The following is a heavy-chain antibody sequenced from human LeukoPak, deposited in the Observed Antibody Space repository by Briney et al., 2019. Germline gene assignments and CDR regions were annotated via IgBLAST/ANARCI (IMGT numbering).Heavy chain of an antibody. CDR1: GGSFSGYY. D-gene: IGHD3-22*01. CDR3: ARGGPYDSSGYYYFPGKGIFDY. V-gene: IGHV4-34*01. Sequence: SETLSLTCAVYGGSFSGYYWSWIRQPPGKGLEWIGEINHSGSTNYNPSLKSRVTISVDTSKNQFSLKLSSVTAADTAVYYCARGGPYDSSGYYYFPGKGIFDYWGQGTLVTVSS. CDR2: INHSGST. J-gene: IGHJ4*02.